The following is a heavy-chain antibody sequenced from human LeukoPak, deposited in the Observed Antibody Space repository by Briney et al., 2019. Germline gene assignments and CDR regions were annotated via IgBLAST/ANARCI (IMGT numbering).Heavy chain of an antibody. V-gene: IGHV4-34*01. Sequence: SETLSLTCAVYGGSFSGYYWSWIRQPPGKGLEWIGEINHSGSTNYNPSLKSRVTISVDTSKNQFSLKLSSVTAADTAVYYCARGRKYCSSTSCYYYYGMDVWGQGTTVTVS. D-gene: IGHD2-2*01. CDR1: GGSFSGYY. J-gene: IGHJ6*02. CDR3: ARGRKYCSSTSCYYYYGMDV. CDR2: INHSGST.